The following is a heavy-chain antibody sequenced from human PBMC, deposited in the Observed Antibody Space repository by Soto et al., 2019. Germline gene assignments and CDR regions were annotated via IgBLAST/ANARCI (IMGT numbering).Heavy chain of an antibody. Sequence: SVKVSCKASGGTFSSYAISWLRQAPGQGLEWMGGIIPIFGTANYAQKFQGRVTITADESTSTAYMELSSLRSEDTAVYYCARDPNYYDSSGYRRPGHFDYWGQGTLVTVSS. CDR2: IIPIFGTA. D-gene: IGHD3-22*01. J-gene: IGHJ4*02. CDR3: ARDPNYYDSSGYRRPGHFDY. CDR1: GGTFSSYA. V-gene: IGHV1-69*13.